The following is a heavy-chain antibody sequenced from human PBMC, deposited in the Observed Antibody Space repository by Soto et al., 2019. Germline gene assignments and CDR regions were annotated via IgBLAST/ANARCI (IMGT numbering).Heavy chain of an antibody. CDR1: LFTFSSYD. CDR2: ISYDGINK. D-gene: IGHD3-10*01. CDR3: ARDVSARFDT. J-gene: IGHJ5*02. V-gene: IGHV3-30-3*01. Sequence: PVWPLRLSCSASLFTFSSYDMHWVRQAPCKGLEFVAVISYDGINKYYADSVKGRFTISRDNSKNTLYLQMNSLRGEDTALYYCARDVSARFDTWGQGTLVTVSS.